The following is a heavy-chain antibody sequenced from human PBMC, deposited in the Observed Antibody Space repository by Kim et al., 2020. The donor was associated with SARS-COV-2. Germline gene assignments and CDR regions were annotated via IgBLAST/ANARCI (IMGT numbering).Heavy chain of an antibody. CDR3: ARPRQAGKSPVHENLGWFDP. Sequence: SETLSLTCTVSGGSISSSSYYWGWIRQPPGKGLEWIGSIYYSGSTYYNPSLKSRVTISVDTSKNQFSLKLSSVTAADTAVYYCARPRQAGKSPVHENLGWFDPWGQGTLVTVSS. CDR1: GGSISSSSYY. J-gene: IGHJ5*02. D-gene: IGHD7-27*01. CDR2: IYYSGST. V-gene: IGHV4-39*01.